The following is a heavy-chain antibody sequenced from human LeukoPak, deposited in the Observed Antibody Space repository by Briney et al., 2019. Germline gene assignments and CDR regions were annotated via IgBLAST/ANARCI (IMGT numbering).Heavy chain of an antibody. D-gene: IGHD3-10*01. J-gene: IGHJ4*02. CDR3: AKEYYYGSGSYLFDY. CDR1: GFTFSSYA. V-gene: IGHV3-23*01. CDR2: ISGSGGST. Sequence: GGSLRLSCAASGFTFSSYAMSWVRQAPGKGLEWVSAISGSGGSTYYADSVKGRFTISRDNSKNTLYLQMNSLRAEDTAVYYCAKEYYYGSGSYLFDYWGQGTLSPSPQ.